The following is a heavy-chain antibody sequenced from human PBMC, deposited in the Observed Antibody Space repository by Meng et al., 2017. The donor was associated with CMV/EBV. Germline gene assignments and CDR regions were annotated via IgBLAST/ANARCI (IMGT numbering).Heavy chain of an antibody. CDR2: IRYDGSNK. CDR1: GFTLSSYG. Sequence: GESLKISCAASGFTLSSYGMHWVRQAPGKGLEWVAFIRYDGSNKYDADSVKGRFTISRDNSKNTLYLQMNSLRAEDTAVYYCAKDPPPVLLIAAAGTPSYGMDVWGQGTTVTVSS. CDR3: AKDPPPVLLIAAAGTPSYGMDV. J-gene: IGHJ6*02. V-gene: IGHV3-30*02. D-gene: IGHD6-13*01.